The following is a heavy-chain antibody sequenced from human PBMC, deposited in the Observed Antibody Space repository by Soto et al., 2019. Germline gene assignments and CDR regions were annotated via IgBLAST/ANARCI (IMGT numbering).Heavy chain of an antibody. CDR2: INHSGST. V-gene: IGHV4-34*01. CDR3: ARAYRYCSGGSCYSEGYYFDY. D-gene: IGHD2-15*01. J-gene: IGHJ4*02. CDR1: GGSFSGYY. Sequence: QVQLQQWGAGLLKPSETLSLTCAVYGGSFSGYYWSWIRQPPGKGLEWIGEINHSGSTNYNPSLKSRVTLSVDTSKNQFSLKLSSVTAADTAVYYCARAYRYCSGGSCYSEGYYFDYWGQGTLVTVSS.